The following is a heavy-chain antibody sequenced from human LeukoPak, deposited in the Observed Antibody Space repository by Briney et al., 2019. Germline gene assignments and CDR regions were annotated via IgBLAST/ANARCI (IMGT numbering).Heavy chain of an antibody. J-gene: IGHJ4*02. CDR1: GASISSYY. Sequence: SETLSLTCTVSGASISSYYWSWIRQPPGKGLEWIGFSAHSGSTSYNPSLKSRVTISVDRSMNHFSLMLTSVTAADTAVYYCARHYADNNGYYYYYDDWGQGTLVTVSS. CDR3: ARHYADNNGYYYYYDD. CDR2: SAHSGST. D-gene: IGHD3-22*01. V-gene: IGHV4-59*01.